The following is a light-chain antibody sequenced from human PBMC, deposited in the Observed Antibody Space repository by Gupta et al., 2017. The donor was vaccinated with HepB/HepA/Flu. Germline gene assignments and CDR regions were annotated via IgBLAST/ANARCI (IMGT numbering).Light chain of an antibody. V-gene: IGKV3-15*01. CDR2: SAS. CDR3: QQYNNWPLIT. CDR1: QSISDN. Sequence: EVVMTQSPATLSVSPGERATLSCRASQSISDNLAWYQQKPGQAPRLLIFSASTRATGVPARFSGSVSGTEFTLTISSRQSEDFAVYYCQQYNNWPLITFGGGTKVEIK. J-gene: IGKJ4*01.